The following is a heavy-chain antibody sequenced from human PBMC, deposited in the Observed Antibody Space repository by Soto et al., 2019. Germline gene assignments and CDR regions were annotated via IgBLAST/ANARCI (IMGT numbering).Heavy chain of an antibody. CDR2: IGSGGTT. CDR1: GFPFSTYA. CDR3: AKLVILYYFDS. J-gene: IGHJ4*02. Sequence: EVHLLESGGGLVQPGGSLRLSCAASGFPFSTYAVSWVRQAPGKGLEWVSSIGSGGTTYYSDSVKGRFTISRDNSKNTLYLQMDSLRAGDTAVYYCAKLVILYYFDSWGQGTLVTVSS. D-gene: IGHD2-21*01. V-gene: IGHV3-23*01.